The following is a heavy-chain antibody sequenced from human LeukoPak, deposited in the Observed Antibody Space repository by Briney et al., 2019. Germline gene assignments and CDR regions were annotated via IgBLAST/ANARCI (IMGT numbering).Heavy chain of an antibody. CDR2: IYYSGST. Sequence: SETLSLTCTVSGGSISSGGYYWSWLRQHPGKGLEWIGYIYYSGSTYYNPSLKSRVTISVDTSKNQFSLKLSSVTAADTAVYYCARVAFPDDSSGYYEGFDYWGQGTLVTVSS. J-gene: IGHJ4*02. D-gene: IGHD3-22*01. CDR1: GGSISSGGYY. CDR3: ARVAFPDDSSGYYEGFDY. V-gene: IGHV4-31*03.